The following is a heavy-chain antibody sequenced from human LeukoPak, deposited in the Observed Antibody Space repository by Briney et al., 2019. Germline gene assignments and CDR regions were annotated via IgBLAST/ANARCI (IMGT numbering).Heavy chain of an antibody. CDR1: GFTFSNYG. CDR3: AKLVDRDYYGSGTSLDY. D-gene: IGHD3-10*01. V-gene: IGHV3-30*02. Sequence: GGSLRLSCAASGFTFSNYGMHWVRPAPGKGLEWVAFIRYDGSNKYYTDSVKGRFTISRDNSKNTLYLQMNSLRAEDTAVYYCAKLVDRDYYGSGTSLDYWGQGTLVTVSS. J-gene: IGHJ4*02. CDR2: IRYDGSNK.